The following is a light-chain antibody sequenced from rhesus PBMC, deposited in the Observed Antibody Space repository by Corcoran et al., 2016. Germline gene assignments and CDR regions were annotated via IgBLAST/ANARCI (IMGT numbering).Light chain of an antibody. CDR3: LQYNSDPYS. CDR1: QVISSY. J-gene: IGKJ2*01. Sequence: DIQMTQSPSSLSASVGDRVTITCRAIQVISSYLSWYQQKPGKAPKLLIYDASTLQNGIPSRFSGGGSGTDFTLSISSQQPEEFATYYCLQYNSDPYSFRQGTKVEIK. V-gene: IGKV1-43*02. CDR2: DAS.